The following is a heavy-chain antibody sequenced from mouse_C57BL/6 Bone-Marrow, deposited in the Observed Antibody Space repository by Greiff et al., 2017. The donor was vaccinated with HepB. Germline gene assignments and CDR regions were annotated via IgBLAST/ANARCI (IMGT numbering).Heavy chain of an antibody. CDR1: GYTFTSYW. CDR3: AMGGFAY. J-gene: IGHJ3*01. V-gene: IGHV1-74*01. Sequence: QVQLQQPGAELVKPGASVKVSCKASGYTFTSYWMHWVKQRPGQGLEWIGRIHPSDSDTNYNQKFKGKATLTVEKSSSTAYMQLSILTSEDSTVYYCAMGGFAYWGQGTLVTVSA. CDR2: IHPSDSDT.